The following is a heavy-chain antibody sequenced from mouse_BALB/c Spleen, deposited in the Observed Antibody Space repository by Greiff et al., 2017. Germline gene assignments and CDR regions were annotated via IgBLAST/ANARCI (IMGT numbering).Heavy chain of an antibody. D-gene: IGHD2-2*01. CDR2: IDPANGNT. J-gene: IGHJ2*01. Sequence: EVQLQQSGAELVKPGASVKLSCTASGFNFTDTYMHWVKQRPEQGLEWIGRIDPANGNTKYDPKFQGKATITADTSSNTAYLQLSSLTSEDTAVYYCARDGYDVYFDYWGQGTTLTVSS. CDR3: ARDGYDVYFDY. V-gene: IGHV14-3*02. CDR1: GFNFTDTY.